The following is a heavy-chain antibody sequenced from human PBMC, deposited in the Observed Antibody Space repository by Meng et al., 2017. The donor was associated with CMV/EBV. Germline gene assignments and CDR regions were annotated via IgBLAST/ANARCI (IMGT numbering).Heavy chain of an antibody. J-gene: IGHJ5*02. Sequence: SGYTFTGYYMHWVRQAPGQGLEWMGWINPNSGGTNYAQKFQGRVTMTRDTSISTAYMELSRLRSDDTTVYYCARAPRIVGARDWFDPWGQGTLVTVS. V-gene: IGHV1-2*02. CDR2: INPNSGGT. CDR3: ARAPRIVGARDWFDP. D-gene: IGHD1-26*01. CDR1: GYTFTGYY.